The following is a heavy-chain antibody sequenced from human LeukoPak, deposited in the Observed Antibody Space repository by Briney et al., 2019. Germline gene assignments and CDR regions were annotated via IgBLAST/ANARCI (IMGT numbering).Heavy chain of an antibody. Sequence: SETLSLTCAVSGGSISSYYWSWIRQPPGEGLEWIGYMYYSGSTNYNPSLKSRVTISVDTSKNQFSLKLSSVTAADTAVYYCARRVTSNWYDPWGQGTLVTVSS. CDR3: ARRVTSNWYDP. CDR2: MYYSGST. CDR1: GGSISSYY. J-gene: IGHJ5*02. D-gene: IGHD2-21*02. V-gene: IGHV4-59*08.